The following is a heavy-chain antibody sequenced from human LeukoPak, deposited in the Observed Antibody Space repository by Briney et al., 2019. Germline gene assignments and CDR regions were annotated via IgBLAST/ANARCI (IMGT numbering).Heavy chain of an antibody. CDR2: ISYDGSKK. Sequence: GGSLRLSCAASGFTFSSYAMDWIRQAPGKGLEWVAVISYDGSKKYYADSVRGRFTISRDNSKNTVYLQMNSLRGDDTAVYYCARSLDYWGQGILVTVSS. CDR1: GFTFSSYA. V-gene: IGHV3-30-3*01. J-gene: IGHJ4*02. CDR3: ARSLDY.